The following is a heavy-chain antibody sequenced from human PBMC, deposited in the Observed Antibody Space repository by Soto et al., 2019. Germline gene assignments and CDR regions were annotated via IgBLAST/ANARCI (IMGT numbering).Heavy chain of an antibody. V-gene: IGHV3-49*03. CDR1: GFSFGDYV. J-gene: IGHJ4*02. D-gene: IGHD6-6*01. CDR3: VRDPWPTGFIRPEDNYFDY. Sequence: GGSLRLSCTGSGFSFGDYVLSWIRQAPGKGLEWVGSIRSKTLGGTTEFAASVRGRFTISRDDSKSVVYLQLNSLKTDDTAVYYCVRDPWPTGFIRPEDNYFDYWGQGTPVTVSS. CDR2: IRSKTLGGTT.